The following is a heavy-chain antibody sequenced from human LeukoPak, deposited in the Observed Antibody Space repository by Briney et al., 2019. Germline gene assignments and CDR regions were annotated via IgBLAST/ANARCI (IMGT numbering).Heavy chain of an antibody. V-gene: IGHV3-64D*06. CDR2: ITGSGLST. D-gene: IGHD6-13*01. Sequence: PGGSLRLSCSASGFTFSSSAMHWVRQAPGKGLEYVSAITGSGLSTNYADSVRGRFTISRDNSKNTLYLQMSSLRAEDTAVYYCAKALISTKAAPQLRAPIYYYGMDVWGQGTTVTVSS. J-gene: IGHJ6*02. CDR1: GFTFSSSA. CDR3: AKALISTKAAPQLRAPIYYYGMDV.